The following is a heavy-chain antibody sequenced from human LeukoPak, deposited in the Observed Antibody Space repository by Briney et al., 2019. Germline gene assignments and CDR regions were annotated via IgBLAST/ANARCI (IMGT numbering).Heavy chain of an antibody. D-gene: IGHD3-9*01. CDR1: GGTFSSYA. CDR3: ALCPYYDILTSYYFDY. J-gene: IGHJ4*02. CDR2: IIPIFGTA. Sequence: SVKVSCKASGGTFSSYAISWVRQAPGQGLEWMGGIIPIFGTANYAQKFQGRVTITADESTSTAYMELSSLGSEDTAVYYCALCPYYDILTSYYFDYWGQGTLVTVSS. V-gene: IGHV1-69*01.